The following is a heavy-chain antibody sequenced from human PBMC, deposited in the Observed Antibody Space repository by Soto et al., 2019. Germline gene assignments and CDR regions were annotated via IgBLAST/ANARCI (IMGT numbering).Heavy chain of an antibody. V-gene: IGHV3-7*01. CDR3: ARDYSSGCHAV. CDR1: GFTFSSYW. J-gene: IGHJ4*02. CDR2: IKQDGSEK. D-gene: IGHD6-19*01. Sequence: EVQLVESGGGLVQPGGSLRLSCAASGFTFSSYWMSWVRQAPGKGLEWVANIKQDGSEKYYVDSVKGRFTISRDNAKHSLYLQMNSLRAEDTAVYYCARDYSSGCHAVWGQGTLVTVSS.